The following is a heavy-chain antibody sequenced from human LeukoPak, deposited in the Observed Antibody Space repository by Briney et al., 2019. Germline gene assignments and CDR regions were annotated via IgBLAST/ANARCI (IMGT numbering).Heavy chain of an antibody. CDR1: GFTFNSYW. CDR3: ARTMSIAVAHPSDY. V-gene: IGHV3-48*04. J-gene: IGHJ4*02. Sequence: AGGSLRLSCAASGFTFNSYWMSWVRQAPGKGLEWVSYISSSGSTIYYADSVKGRFTISRNNAKNSLYLQMNSLRAEDTAVYYCARTMSIAVAHPSDYWGQGTLVTVSS. CDR2: ISSSGSTI. D-gene: IGHD6-19*01.